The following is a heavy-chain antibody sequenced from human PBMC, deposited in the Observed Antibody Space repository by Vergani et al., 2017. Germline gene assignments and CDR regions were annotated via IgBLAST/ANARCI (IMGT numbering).Heavy chain of an antibody. CDR3: ARTSGRTMTCHSKACWFDS. CDR2: IDWDNTK. V-gene: IGHV2-70*04. D-gene: IGHD3-22*01. CDR1: GFSLSSGGMR. J-gene: IGHJ5*01. Sequence: QVTLKESGPALVKPTQTLTLTCSLSGFSLSSGGMRVSWIRQPPGKALEWLARIDWDNTKVYSSSLKSRLFISKDIPKNEVVLTMTNMDPVDTATYYCARTSGRTMTCHSKACWFDSWGQGILVTVSS.